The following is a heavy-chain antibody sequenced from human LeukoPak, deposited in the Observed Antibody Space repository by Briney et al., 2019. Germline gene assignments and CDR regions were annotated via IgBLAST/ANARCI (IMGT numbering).Heavy chain of an antibody. J-gene: IGHJ2*01. CDR3: AKVGAGVNYYDWYFDL. V-gene: IGHV3-23*01. CDR1: GFTFSSYA. Sequence: GGSLRLSCAASGFTFSSYAMSWVRQAPGKGLEWVSAISGSGGSTYYADSVKGRFTISRDNSKNTLYLQMNSLRAEDTAVYYCAKVGAGVNYYDWYFDLWGRGTLVTVSS. D-gene: IGHD3-10*01. CDR2: ISGSGGST.